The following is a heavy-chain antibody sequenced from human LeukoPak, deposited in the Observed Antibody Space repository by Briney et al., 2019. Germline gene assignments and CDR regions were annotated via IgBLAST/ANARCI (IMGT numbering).Heavy chain of an antibody. J-gene: IGHJ6*03. CDR2: IYPGDSDT. D-gene: IGHD6-13*01. CDR3: ARLGAAAGTPYMDV. V-gene: IGHV5-51*01. Sequence: GAPLQTSAQGSGSSFTSYWIGGARQLPGKGLEWMGIIYPGDSDTRYSPSFQGQLTNSADKSISTAYLQWSSLKASDTAMYYCARLGAAAGTPYMDVWGKGTTVTVSS. CDR1: GSSFTSYW.